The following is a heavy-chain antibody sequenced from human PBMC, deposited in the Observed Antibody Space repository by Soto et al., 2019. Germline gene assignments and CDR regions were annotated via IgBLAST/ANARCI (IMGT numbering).Heavy chain of an antibody. J-gene: IGHJ4*02. D-gene: IGHD4-17*01. CDR3: ATWVDYGDFKGFDF. CDR1: GYSFTEYK. Sequence: QGQLLQSGAEVKKPGASVKVSCTISGYSFTEYKLHWGRQAPGQGLAWMGWVDPNGGGSNSAQKFQGSVTMTWDTSITTAYLDLTRLTTNDTSTYFCATWVDYGDFKGFDFWGQGTLVSVSS. V-gene: IGHV1-2*04. CDR2: VDPNGGGS.